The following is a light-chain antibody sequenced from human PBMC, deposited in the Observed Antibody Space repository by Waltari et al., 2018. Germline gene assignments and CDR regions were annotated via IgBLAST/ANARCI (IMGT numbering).Light chain of an antibody. Sequence: QSVLTQPPSASGTPGQRVTISCSGSSSNIGSQYVFWYQPLPGTAPNLLIYRNNQRPSGVPDRFSGSKSGTSASLAISGLRSEDEADYHCAVWDDSLSAWVFGGGTKLTVL. CDR2: RNN. CDR3: AVWDDSLSAWV. J-gene: IGLJ3*02. CDR1: SSNIGSQY. V-gene: IGLV1-47*01.